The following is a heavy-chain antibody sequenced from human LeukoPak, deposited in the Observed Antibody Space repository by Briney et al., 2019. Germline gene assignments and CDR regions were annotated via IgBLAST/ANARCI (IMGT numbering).Heavy chain of an antibody. J-gene: IGHJ4*02. Sequence: PGAPLRLSCAASGFTFSSYTITWVRQAPGKGLEWFSSISSSGTYLYYADSVKGRFTISRDNAKDSRYLQMNSLRAEDTAVYYCARDFRTRSYGDGRFDYWGEGTLVTVS. D-gene: IGHD5-18*01. CDR3: ARDFRTRSYGDGRFDY. V-gene: IGHV3-21*01. CDR2: ISSSGTYL. CDR1: GFTFSSYT.